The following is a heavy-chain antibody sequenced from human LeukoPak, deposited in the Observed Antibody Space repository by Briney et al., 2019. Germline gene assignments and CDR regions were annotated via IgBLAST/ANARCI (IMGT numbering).Heavy chain of an antibody. V-gene: IGHV3-11*01. D-gene: IGHD3-22*01. CDR1: GFTFSDHY. J-gene: IGHJ4*02. Sequence: PGGSLRLSRAASGFTFSDHYMSWMRQPRAKELEGVSYISSSGRTKYYADAVKGRFTISRDNAKNSLYLQMNSLRAEDTAIYYCARGEYYESSGYYHCDYWGQGTLVTVSS. CDR2: ISSSGRTK. CDR3: ARGEYYESSGYYHCDY.